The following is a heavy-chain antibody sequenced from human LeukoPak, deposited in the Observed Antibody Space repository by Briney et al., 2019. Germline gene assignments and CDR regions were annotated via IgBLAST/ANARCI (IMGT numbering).Heavy chain of an antibody. CDR3: AKGAYGDHPNWLGP. CDR1: GFIFDNFA. CDR2: ITGSGGTT. D-gene: IGHD4-17*01. V-gene: IGHV3-23*01. Sequence: GGSLRLSCTASGFIFDNFAMAWVRQAPGKGLEWVSSITGSGGTTYYADSVKGRFIVSRGNSKKTLYLHMIALKAGDTAVYYCAKGAYGDHPNWLGPWGQGTLVTVSS. J-gene: IGHJ5*02.